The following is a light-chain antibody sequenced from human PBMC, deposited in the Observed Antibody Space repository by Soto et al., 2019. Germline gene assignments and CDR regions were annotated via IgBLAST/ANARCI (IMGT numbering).Light chain of an antibody. V-gene: IGKV3-11*01. J-gene: IGKJ4*01. Sequence: EVVFTQSPATLSLSPGERATLSCRASQSVANYIAWYQKRPGQSPRLLIYDSSNRATGIPARVTGSGSGTDFTLTISSLEPEDFAVYYCQQRGSWPPLTFGGGTKVEIK. CDR2: DSS. CDR1: QSVANY. CDR3: QQRGSWPPLT.